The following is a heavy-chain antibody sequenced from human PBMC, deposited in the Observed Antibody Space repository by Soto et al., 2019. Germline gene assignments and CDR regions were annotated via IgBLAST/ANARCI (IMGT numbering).Heavy chain of an antibody. CDR1: GFTFSSYA. CDR2: ISGSGGST. CDR3: XXXXXGKIGY. D-gene: IGHD1-26*01. J-gene: IGHJ4*02. V-gene: IGHV3-23*01. Sequence: EVQLLESGGGLVQPGGSLRLSCAASGFTFSSYAMSWVRQAPGKGLEWVSAISGSGGSTYYADSVKGRFTISRDNSKNTLYLQMXXLXAXXXAXXXXXXXXXGKIGYWGQGTLVTVSS.